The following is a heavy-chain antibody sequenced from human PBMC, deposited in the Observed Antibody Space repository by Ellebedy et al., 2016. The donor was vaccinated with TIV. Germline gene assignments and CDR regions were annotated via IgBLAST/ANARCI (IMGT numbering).Heavy chain of an antibody. D-gene: IGHD1-26*01. CDR1: GGTFSSYA. Sequence: AASVKVSCKASGGTFSSYAISWVRQAPGQGLEWMGGIIPIFGTANYAQKFQGRVTITADESTSTAYMELSSLRSEDTAVYYCARDGRVGATTISRFDYWGQGTLVTVSS. CDR3: ARDGRVGATTISRFDY. CDR2: IIPIFGTA. J-gene: IGHJ4*02. V-gene: IGHV1-69*13.